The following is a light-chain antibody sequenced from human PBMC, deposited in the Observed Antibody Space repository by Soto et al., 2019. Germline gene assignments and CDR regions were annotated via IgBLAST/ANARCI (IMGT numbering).Light chain of an antibody. CDR1: QSVRSY. Sequence: EIVLTQSPATLSLSPGERATLSCRASQSVRSYLAWYQQRPGQSPRLLIYGASTRATGIPARFGGSGSGTEFTLTISSLQSEDFAVYYCQQYNNWPITFGQGTRLEI. CDR3: QQYNNWPIT. V-gene: IGKV3-15*01. J-gene: IGKJ5*01. CDR2: GAS.